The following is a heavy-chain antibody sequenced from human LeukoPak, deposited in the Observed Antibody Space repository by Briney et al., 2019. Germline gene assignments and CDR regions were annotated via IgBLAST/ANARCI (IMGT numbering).Heavy chain of an antibody. CDR3: ARGKGSGWSVHWFDP. CDR1: GGSFSGYY. D-gene: IGHD6-19*01. J-gene: IGHJ5*02. Sequence: SETLSLTCAVYGGSFSGYYWSWIRQPPGKGLEWIGEINHSGSTYYNPSLKSRVTISVDTSKNQFSLKLSSVTAADTAVYYCARGKGSGWSVHWFDPWGQGTLVTVSS. V-gene: IGHV4-34*01. CDR2: INHSGST.